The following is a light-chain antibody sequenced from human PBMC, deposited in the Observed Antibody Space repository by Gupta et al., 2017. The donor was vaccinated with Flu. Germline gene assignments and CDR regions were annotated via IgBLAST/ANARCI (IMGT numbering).Light chain of an antibody. J-gene: IGKJ2*02. V-gene: IGKV2-30*01. CDR1: QSLVYKNGITY. CDR2: EVS. Sequence: DVVMTQSPLSLPVTLGQPASISCRSSQSLVYKNGITYLNWFQQRPGQSPRRLIYEVSNRDSGVPDRFSGSGSGTDFTLKISRVEAEDVWVYYCMRGTHPWTFGQGTRLEI. CDR3: MRGTHPWT.